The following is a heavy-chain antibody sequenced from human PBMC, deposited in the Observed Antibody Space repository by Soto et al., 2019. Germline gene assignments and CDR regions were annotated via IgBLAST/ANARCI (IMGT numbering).Heavy chain of an antibody. CDR1: GYTFTAYY. CDR3: ARAVGREVSSWYRGASDY. Sequence: QVQLVQSGAEVKKSGASVKVSCKASGYTFTAYYIHWVRQAPGQGLEWLGWINPDTGGTDYAQTFQGWVTMTRDTSITTAYRELSSLKSADTAVFYCARAVGREVSSWYRGASDYWGQGTLITVSS. V-gene: IGHV1-2*04. J-gene: IGHJ4*02. D-gene: IGHD6-13*01. CDR2: INPDTGGT.